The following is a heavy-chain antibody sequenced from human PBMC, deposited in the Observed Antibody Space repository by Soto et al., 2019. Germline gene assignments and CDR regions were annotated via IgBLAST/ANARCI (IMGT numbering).Heavy chain of an antibody. D-gene: IGHD3-10*01. J-gene: IGHJ4*02. V-gene: IGHV4-39*01. CDR2: FFIGGNT. Sequence: PSETLSLTCTVSGGPISRSTSYWGWMRQHPGQGLEWIASFFIGGNTYYNPSLKSRVTISVDTSKNQFSLKLSSVTAADTAVYFWAGRHGLDIDAYYWGQGILVTVSA. CDR1: GGPISRSTSY. CDR3: AGRHGLDIDAYY.